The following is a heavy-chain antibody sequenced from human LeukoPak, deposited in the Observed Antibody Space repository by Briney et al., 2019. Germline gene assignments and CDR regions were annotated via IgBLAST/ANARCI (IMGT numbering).Heavy chain of an antibody. CDR3: ATQKYYGSGSSGHHYYYMDV. Sequence: PSETLSLTCTVSGGSISSNFWSWIRQPPGKGLEWIGYIYYSGSTNYNPSLKSRVTISVDTSKNQFSLKLSSVTAADTAVYYCATQKYYGSGSSGHHYYYMDVWGKGTTVTISS. J-gene: IGHJ6*03. D-gene: IGHD3-10*01. CDR2: IYYSGST. V-gene: IGHV4-59*01. CDR1: GGSISSNF.